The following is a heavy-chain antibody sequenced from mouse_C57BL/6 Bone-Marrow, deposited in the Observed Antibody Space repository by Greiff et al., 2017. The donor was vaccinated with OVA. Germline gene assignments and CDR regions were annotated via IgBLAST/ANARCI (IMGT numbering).Heavy chain of an antibody. Sequence: VQLQQPGAELVKPGASVKMSCKASGYTFTSYWITWVKQRPGQGLEWIGDIYPGSGSTNYHEKFKSKATLTVAKSYSTAYMQLSSLTSEDSAVYYCATEGGLDYDYDRSDYVDYWGQGTTLTVSS. CDR1: GYTFTSYW. D-gene: IGHD2-4*01. CDR3: ATEGGLDYDYDRSDYVDY. V-gene: IGHV1-55*01. J-gene: IGHJ2*01. CDR2: IYPGSGST.